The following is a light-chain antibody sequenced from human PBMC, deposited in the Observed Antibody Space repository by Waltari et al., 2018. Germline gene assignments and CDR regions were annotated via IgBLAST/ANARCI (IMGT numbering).Light chain of an antibody. CDR1: GFRSYY. V-gene: IGLV3-19*01. Sequence: SSEVTQDPHVSVALGPTVTHTCRGDGFRSYYASWYRQRPGQSPVLVLYGQERPSGIPDRFSGSTSGDTAYLTITGAQAGDEGDYYCLSRDTPSTRVFGGGTRLTV. J-gene: IGLJ3*02. CDR3: LSRDTPSTRV. CDR2: GQE.